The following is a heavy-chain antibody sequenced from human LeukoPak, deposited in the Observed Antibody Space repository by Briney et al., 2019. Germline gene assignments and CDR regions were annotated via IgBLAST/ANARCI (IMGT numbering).Heavy chain of an antibody. CDR3: ARWRGLQSEFDC. V-gene: IGHV3-7*01. Sequence: GGSLRLSCAASVFTFSSHSMGWVRQAPGKGLECVATIGLDGAQKDFVDSVKGRFTLSRDNAKNSLFLEMNRLRVEDTAVYYCARWRGLQSEFDCWGQGTLVTVSS. J-gene: IGHJ4*02. D-gene: IGHD5-24*01. CDR2: IGLDGAQK. CDR1: VFTFSSHS.